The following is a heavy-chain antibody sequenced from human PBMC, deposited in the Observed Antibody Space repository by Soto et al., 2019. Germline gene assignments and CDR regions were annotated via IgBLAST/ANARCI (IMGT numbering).Heavy chain of an antibody. Sequence: GGSLRLSCVASGFTFSNYWMPWVRQAPGKGLVWVSRINSDGRSTSYADSVKGRFTISRDNAKNTLYLQMNSLRAEDTAVYYCARAPGWFDPWGQGTLVTVSS. CDR1: GFTFSNYW. CDR3: ARAPGWFDP. CDR2: INSDGRST. J-gene: IGHJ5*02. V-gene: IGHV3-74*01.